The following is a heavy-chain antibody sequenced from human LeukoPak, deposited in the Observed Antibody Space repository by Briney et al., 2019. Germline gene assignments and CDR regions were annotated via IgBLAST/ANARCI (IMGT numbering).Heavy chain of an antibody. Sequence: GESLKISCKGSGYSITSYWIGWVRQMPGKGLEWMGIIYPGDSDTRYSPSFQGQVTISADKSISTAYLQWSSLKASDTAMYYCARGSSIAAAGELNWFDPWGQGTLVTVSS. CDR3: ARGSSIAAAGELNWFDP. J-gene: IGHJ5*02. CDR2: IYPGDSDT. CDR1: GYSITSYW. V-gene: IGHV5-51*01. D-gene: IGHD6-13*01.